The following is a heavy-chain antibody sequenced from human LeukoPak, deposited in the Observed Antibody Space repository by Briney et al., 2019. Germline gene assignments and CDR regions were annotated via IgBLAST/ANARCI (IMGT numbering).Heavy chain of an antibody. CDR3: ARDSLRQRITIFGVAFDI. CDR1: GFTFSSYS. V-gene: IGHV3-7*01. J-gene: IGHJ3*02. Sequence: GGSLRLSCAASGFTFSSYSMSWVRQAPGKGLEWVANINQDVSEKFYVDSVKGRFTISRDNAKNSLYLQMNSLRAEDTAVYYCARDSLRQRITIFGVAFDIWGQGTMVTVSS. CDR2: INQDVSEK. D-gene: IGHD3-3*01.